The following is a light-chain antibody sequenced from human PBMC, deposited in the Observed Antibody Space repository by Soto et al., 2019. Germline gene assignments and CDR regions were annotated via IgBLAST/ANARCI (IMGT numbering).Light chain of an antibody. CDR1: MSNIGAGYD. CDR2: AST. CDR3: SSYTDRKNLV. V-gene: IGLV1-40*01. Sequence: QLVLTQPPSVSGAPGQRVTISCTGNMSNIGAGYDVHWYQQLPETAPRLLIYASTNRPSGVPDRFSGSKSGTSASLVITGLQAEDEADYYCSSYTDRKNLVFGTGTKLTVL. J-gene: IGLJ1*01.